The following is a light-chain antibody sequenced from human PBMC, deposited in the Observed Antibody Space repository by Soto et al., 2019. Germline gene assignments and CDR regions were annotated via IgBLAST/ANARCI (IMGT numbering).Light chain of an antibody. CDR1: QSVSSY. CDR3: QQYGSSILT. J-gene: IGKJ5*01. V-gene: IGKV3-20*01. CDR2: DAS. Sequence: ETVLTQSPATLSLSPGERATLSCRASQSVSSYLAWYQKKPGQAPRLLIYDASSRATGIPDRFSGSGSGTDFNLTISRLEPEDFAVYYCQQYGSSILTFGQGTRLEIK.